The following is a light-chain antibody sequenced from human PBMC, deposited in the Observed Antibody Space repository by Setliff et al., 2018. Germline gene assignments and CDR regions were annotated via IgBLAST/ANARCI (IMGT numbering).Light chain of an antibody. V-gene: IGLV2-8*01. CDR3: SSYGGDNNFV. J-gene: IGLJ1*01. CDR2: EVS. CDR1: NSDVGGYSY. Sequence: QSALTQPPSASGSPGQSVTISCTGTNSDVGGYSYVSWYQQRPGKAPKLLIYEVSKRPSGVPDRFSGSKSGNTASLTVSGLLAEDEADYYCSSYGGDNNFVFGTGTKVTVL.